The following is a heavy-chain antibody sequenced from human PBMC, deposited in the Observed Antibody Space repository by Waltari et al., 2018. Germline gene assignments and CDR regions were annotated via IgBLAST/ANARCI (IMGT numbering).Heavy chain of an antibody. CDR3: ARVLYYYDSSGESYGMDV. CDR2: IYYSGST. Sequence: QVQLQESGPGLVKPSQTLSLTCTVSGGSIRSGGYSWSWIRQPPGKGLEWIGYIYYSGSTYYNPSLKSRVTVSVDTSKNQFSLKLSSVTAADTAVYYCARVLYYYDSSGESYGMDVWGQGTTVTVSS. J-gene: IGHJ6*02. V-gene: IGHV4-31*03. D-gene: IGHD3-22*01. CDR1: GGSIRSGGYS.